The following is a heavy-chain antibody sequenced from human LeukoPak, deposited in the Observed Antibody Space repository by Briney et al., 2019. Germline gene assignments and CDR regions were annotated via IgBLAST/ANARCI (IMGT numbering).Heavy chain of an antibody. V-gene: IGHV3-74*01. D-gene: IGHD5-18*01. J-gene: IGHJ5*01. CDR1: GFTFRNSW. Sequence: GGSLRLSCAASGFTFRNSWMHWIRQVPGKGLVWVSRIDTDGSTTNYADSVEGRFTISRDNARNTVYLQMNSLSADDTGVYYCVRGGSGSSYGEFVSWGKGTLVTVSS. CDR3: VRGGSGSSYGEFVS. CDR2: IDTDGSTT.